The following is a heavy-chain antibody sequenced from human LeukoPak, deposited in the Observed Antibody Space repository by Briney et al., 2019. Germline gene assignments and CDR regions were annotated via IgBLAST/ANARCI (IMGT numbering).Heavy chain of an antibody. CDR2: IIPIFGTA. CDR3: ASNGGDSGYDLEGTFDY. Sequence: VASVKISCKASGGTFSSYAISWVRQAPGHRLEWMGGIIPIFGTANYAQKFQGRVTITTDESTSTAYMELSSLRAEDTAVYYCASNGGDSGYDLEGTFDYWGQGTLVTVSS. V-gene: IGHV1-69*05. CDR1: GGTFSSYA. D-gene: IGHD5-12*01. J-gene: IGHJ4*02.